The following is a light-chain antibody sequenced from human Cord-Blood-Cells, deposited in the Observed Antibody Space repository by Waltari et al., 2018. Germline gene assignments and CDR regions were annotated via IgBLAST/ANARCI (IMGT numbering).Light chain of an antibody. V-gene: IGLV7-43*01. CDR3: LLYYGGAWV. Sequence: QTAVHLTPSLTVSPGAAVTLTCTSSPAAVTPAYVPNWFQQKPGQAPRAMIYSTDNTPSGTPARFSGSLLGSKAALTLSGVQPEDEAEYYCLLYYGGAWVFGGGTKVTVL. J-gene: IGLJ3*02. CDR2: STD. CDR1: PAAVTPAYV.